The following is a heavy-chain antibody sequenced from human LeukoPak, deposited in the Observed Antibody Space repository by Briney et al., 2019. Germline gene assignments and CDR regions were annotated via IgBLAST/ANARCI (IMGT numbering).Heavy chain of an antibody. J-gene: IGHJ4*02. V-gene: IGHV3-9*01. CDR3: ARAKYYDILTGYYKTFDY. D-gene: IGHD3-9*01. CDR1: GFTFDDYA. Sequence: GGSLRLSCAASGFTFDDYAMHWVRQAPGKGLEWVSGISWNSGSIGYADSVKGRFTISRDNAKNTLYLQMNSLRAEDTAVYYCARAKYYDILTGYYKTFDYWGQGTLVTVSS. CDR2: ISWNSGSI.